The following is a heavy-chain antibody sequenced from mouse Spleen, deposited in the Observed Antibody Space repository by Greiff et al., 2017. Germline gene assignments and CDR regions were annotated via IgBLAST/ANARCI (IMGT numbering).Heavy chain of an antibody. V-gene: IGHV1-66*01. Sequence: QVQLQQSGPELVKPGASVKISCKASGYSFTSYYIHWVKQRPGQGLEWIGWIYPGSGNTKYNEKFKGKATMTADTSSSTAYMQLSSLTSEDSAVYYCARKTAYDAMDYWGQGTSVTVSS. J-gene: IGHJ4*01. CDR2: IYPGSGNT. CDR1: GYSFTSYY. CDR3: ARKTAYDAMDY.